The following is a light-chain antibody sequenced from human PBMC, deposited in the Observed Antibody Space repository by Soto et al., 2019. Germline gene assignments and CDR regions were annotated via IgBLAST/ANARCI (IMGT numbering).Light chain of an antibody. V-gene: IGKV3-11*01. CDR1: QSVSSY. J-gene: IGKJ4*01. Sequence: VFTHSPSTLSLSPGERVTLSCRASQSVSSYLAWYQQKPGQAPRLLIYDASNRATGIPARFSGSGSGTDFTLTISSLEPEDFAVYYCQQRSNWPELTFGGGTKVAIK. CDR3: QQRSNWPELT. CDR2: DAS.